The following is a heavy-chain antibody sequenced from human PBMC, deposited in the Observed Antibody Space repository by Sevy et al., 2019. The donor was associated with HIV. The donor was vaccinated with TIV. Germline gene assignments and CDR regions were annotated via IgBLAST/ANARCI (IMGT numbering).Heavy chain of an antibody. V-gene: IGHV3-21*01. D-gene: IGHD3-10*01. CDR2: ISSSSSYI. CDR3: ARVSKGFGELLFY. Sequence: GGSLRLSCAASGFTFSSYSMNWVRQAPGKGLEWVSSISSSSSYIYYADSVKGRFTISRDNAKNSLYLQMNSLRAEDTAVYYCARVSKGFGELLFYRGQGTLVTVSS. J-gene: IGHJ4*02. CDR1: GFTFSSYS.